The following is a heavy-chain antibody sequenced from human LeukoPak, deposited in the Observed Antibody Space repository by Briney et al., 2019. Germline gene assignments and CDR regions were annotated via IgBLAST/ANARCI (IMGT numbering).Heavy chain of an antibody. D-gene: IGHD2/OR15-2a*01. CDR1: GNYW. CDR2: INSDGSWT. J-gene: IGHJ4*02. Sequence: AGGSLRLSCAASGNYWMHWVRQVPGKGLVWVSHINSDGSWTNYADSVKGRFTISKDNAKNTVYLQMNSLRAEDTAVYYCVSFYETYRGRGTLVTVSS. CDR3: VSFYETY. V-gene: IGHV3-74*01.